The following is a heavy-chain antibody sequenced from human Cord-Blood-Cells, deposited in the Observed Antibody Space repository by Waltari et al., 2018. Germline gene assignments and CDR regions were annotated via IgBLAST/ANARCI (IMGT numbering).Heavy chain of an antibody. CDR3: ARGPDDAFGI. V-gene: IGHV1-69*09. CDR2: LIPILGIA. CDR1: GGTFSSYA. Sequence: HVQLVQSGAEVKKPGSSVKVSCKASGGTFSSYAISWVRQAPGQGLEWMGRLIPILGIANYAQKLQGRVTITADKSTSTAYMALSSLRSEDTAVYYCARGPDDAFGIWGQGTMVTVSS. J-gene: IGHJ3*02.